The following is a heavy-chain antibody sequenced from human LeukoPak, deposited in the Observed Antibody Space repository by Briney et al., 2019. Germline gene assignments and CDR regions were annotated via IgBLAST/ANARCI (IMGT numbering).Heavy chain of an antibody. Sequence: SQTLSLTCTVSGGSISSGDYYWSWIRQPPGKGLEWIGYIYYSGSPYYNPSLKSRVTISVDTSKNQFSLKLSSVTAADTAVYYCARDQATTYYYYGMDVWGQGTTVTVSS. D-gene: IGHD1-14*01. CDR3: ARDQATTYYYYGMDV. CDR2: IYYSGSP. CDR1: GGSISSGDYY. J-gene: IGHJ6*02. V-gene: IGHV4-30-4*01.